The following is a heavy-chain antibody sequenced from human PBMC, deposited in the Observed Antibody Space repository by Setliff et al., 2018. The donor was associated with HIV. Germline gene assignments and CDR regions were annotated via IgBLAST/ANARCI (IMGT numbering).Heavy chain of an antibody. D-gene: IGHD6-19*01. J-gene: IGHJ4*02. CDR3: ARDIYDSGWFTLEY. CDR2: ISAYNGNT. Sequence: ASVKVSCKASGYTFSSYGISWVRQAPGQGLEWMGWISAYNGNTNYAQKLQGRVTMTTDTSTSTAYMELSSLRSDDTAVYYCARDIYDSGWFTLEYWGQGTLVTVSS. CDR1: GYTFSSYG. V-gene: IGHV1-18*01.